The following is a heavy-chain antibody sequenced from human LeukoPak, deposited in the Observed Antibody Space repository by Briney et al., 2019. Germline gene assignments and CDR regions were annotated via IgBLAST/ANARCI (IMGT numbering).Heavy chain of an antibody. V-gene: IGHV4-59*12. Sequence: RPSETLSLTCTVSGGSMNNYYWSWIRQPPGKGLEWIGYIYYSGNTNYNPSLKSRGTISVDTSKNQFSLKLSSVTAADTAVYYCARRPLGAGLGYWGQGTLVTVSS. J-gene: IGHJ4*02. D-gene: IGHD3-16*01. CDR2: IYYSGNT. CDR1: GGSMNNYY. CDR3: ARRPLGAGLGY.